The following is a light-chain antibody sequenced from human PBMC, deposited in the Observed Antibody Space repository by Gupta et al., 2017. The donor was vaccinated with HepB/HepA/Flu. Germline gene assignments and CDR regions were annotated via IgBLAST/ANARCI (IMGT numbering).Light chain of an antibody. J-gene: IGLJ3*02. CDR1: TGAIPSGHY. V-gene: IGLV7-46*01. CDR3: LLSYSDTRM. CDR2: DKN. Sequence: QPVVTQVPSLTVSPGGIVTLTWSTSTGAIPSGHYPYWFQQKPGQAPRTLIYDKNNKHPWTPARFSGGLLGVIAALTLSGEHPEDEAGYYCLLSYSDTRMFSGGTKLTVL.